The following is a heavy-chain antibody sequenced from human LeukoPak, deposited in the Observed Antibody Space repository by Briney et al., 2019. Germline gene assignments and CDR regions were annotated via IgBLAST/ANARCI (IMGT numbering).Heavy chain of an antibody. CDR3: ARQLVWGNWFDP. CDR1: GYTFTGYY. Sequence: ASVKVSCKASGYTFTGYYMNWVRQAPGQGLEWMGRFNPNSGGTNYAQKLQGRVTMTRDTSISTAYMELSRLRSDDTAVYYCARQLVWGNWFDPWGQGTLVTVSS. D-gene: IGHD6-6*01. V-gene: IGHV1-2*06. J-gene: IGHJ5*02. CDR2: FNPNSGGT.